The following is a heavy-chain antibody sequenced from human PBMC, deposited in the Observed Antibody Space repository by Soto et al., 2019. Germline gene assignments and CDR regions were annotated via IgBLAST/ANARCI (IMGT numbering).Heavy chain of an antibody. CDR2: ISAYNGNK. J-gene: IGHJ4*02. CDR1: GYMFTTYG. Sequence: QVQLVQSGGEVKKPGASVEVSCRTSGYMFTTYGMSWVRQAPGQGLEWMAWISAYNGNKKYAQKFHGRGTMTTDTSTSTVSMELRNRTSDDTGTDFCARTGGGMAARPIEYWGQGTLVTVSS. D-gene: IGHD6-6*01. CDR3: ARTGGGMAARPIEY. V-gene: IGHV1-18*04.